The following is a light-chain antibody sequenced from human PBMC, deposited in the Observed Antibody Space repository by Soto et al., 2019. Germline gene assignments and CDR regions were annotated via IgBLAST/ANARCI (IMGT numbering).Light chain of an antibody. J-gene: IGLJ7*01. CDR3: SSFPSGTIL. CDR2: DVS. V-gene: IGLV2-14*01. CDR1: SSDVGSYNY. Sequence: QSALTQPASVSGSPGQSITISCTGTSSDVGSYNYVSWYQQHPGKAPKLMIYDVSNRPSGVSNRFSGSKSGNTASLTISGLQAEDGADYYGSSFPSGTILFGGGTQLTVL.